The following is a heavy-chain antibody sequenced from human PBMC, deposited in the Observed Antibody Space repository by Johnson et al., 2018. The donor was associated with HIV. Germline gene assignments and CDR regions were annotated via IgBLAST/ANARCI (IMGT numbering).Heavy chain of an antibody. CDR1: GLTVSNNY. CDR3: ARGCRDGYTWDVFDV. Sequence: VQLVESGGGLVQPGGSLRLSCAASGLTVSNNYMTWVRQGPGKGLEWVSVINSGGGTYYADSVTGRFTISRDNSKNTLYLQMNSLRAEDTAVYFCARGCRDGYTWDVFDVWGQGTRVTVSS. V-gene: IGHV3-66*01. D-gene: IGHD5-24*01. J-gene: IGHJ3*01. CDR2: INSGGGT.